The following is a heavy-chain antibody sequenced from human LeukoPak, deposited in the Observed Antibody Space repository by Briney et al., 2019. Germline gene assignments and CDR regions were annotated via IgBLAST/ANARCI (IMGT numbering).Heavy chain of an antibody. V-gene: IGHV3-21*01. D-gene: IGHD3-22*01. CDR3: AKNYYDSTQNYHYYGMDV. J-gene: IGHJ6*02. CDR2: ISSSGSYI. CDR1: GFTFSSYS. Sequence: GGSLRLSCAASGFTFSSYSMNWVRQAPGKGLEWVSSISSSGSYIYYADSVKGRFTINRDNAKNSLYLQMNSLRAEDTAVYYCAKNYYDSTQNYHYYGMDVWGQRTTVTVSS.